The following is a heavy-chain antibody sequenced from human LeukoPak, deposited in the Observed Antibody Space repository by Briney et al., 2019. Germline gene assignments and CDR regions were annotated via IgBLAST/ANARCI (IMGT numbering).Heavy chain of an antibody. CDR3: ARGGDIVVVPAATGPKGTFDY. Sequence: SETLPLTCAVYGGSFSGYYWSWIRQPPGKGLEWIGEINHSGSTNYNPSLKSRVTISVDTSKNQFSLKLSSVTAADTAVYYCARGGDIVVVPAATGPKGTFDYWGQGTLVTVSS. J-gene: IGHJ4*02. CDR1: GGSFSGYY. D-gene: IGHD2-2*01. CDR2: INHSGST. V-gene: IGHV4-34*01.